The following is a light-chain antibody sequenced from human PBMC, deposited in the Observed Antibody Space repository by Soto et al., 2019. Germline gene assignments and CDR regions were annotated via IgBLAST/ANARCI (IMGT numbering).Light chain of an antibody. CDR3: MQGRHWPIT. CDR1: QSLVYNKANTY. V-gene: IGKV2-30*01. CDR2: GVS. J-gene: IGKJ5*01. Sequence: DVVMTQSPLSLPVTLGQPASISCRSSQSLVYNKANTYLNWFHQRPGQSPRRLIYGVSNRDSGVPDRFSGSGSGTDFTLRISRVEAEDVGVYYCMQGRHWPITFGQGTRLEIK.